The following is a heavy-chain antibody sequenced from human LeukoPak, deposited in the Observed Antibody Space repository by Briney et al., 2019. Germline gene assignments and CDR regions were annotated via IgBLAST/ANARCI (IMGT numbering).Heavy chain of an antibody. D-gene: IGHD5-18*01. J-gene: IGHJ4*02. CDR2: ISGSGGST. CDR1: GFTFSSYA. V-gene: IGHV3-23*01. Sequence: GGSLRLSCAASGFTFSSYAMSWVRQAPGEGLEWVSAISGSGGSTYYADSVKGRFTISRDNSKNTLYLQMNSLRAEDTAVYYCAKDRYSYGLIDYWGQGTLVTVSS. CDR3: AKDRYSYGLIDY.